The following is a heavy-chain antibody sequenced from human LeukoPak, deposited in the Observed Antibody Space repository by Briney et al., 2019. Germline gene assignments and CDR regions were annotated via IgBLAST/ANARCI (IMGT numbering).Heavy chain of an antibody. V-gene: IGHV3-23*01. CDR3: AKVSMVRGVIPSFDY. CDR2: ITGIGGRA. CDR1: GLTFSSDA. D-gene: IGHD3-10*01. J-gene: IGHJ4*02. Sequence: GGSLRLSCAASGLTFSSDAMSWVRQAPGKGLEWVSAITGIGGRAYYADFVKGRFTISRDNSKNTLYLQMNSLRAEDTAVYYCAKVSMVRGVIPSFDYWGQGTLVTVSS.